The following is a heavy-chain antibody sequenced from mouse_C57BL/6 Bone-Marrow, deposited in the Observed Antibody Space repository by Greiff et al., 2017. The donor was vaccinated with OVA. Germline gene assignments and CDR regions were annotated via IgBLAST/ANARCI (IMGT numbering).Heavy chain of an antibody. Sequence: EVQLQQSGAELVRPGASVKLSCTASGFNIKDDYMHWVKQRPEQGLEWIGWIDPENGDTEYASKFQGKATIIADTSSNTAYLQLSSLTSEDTAVYYCTTFLLLMDYWGQGTSVTVSS. CDR1: GFNIKDDY. V-gene: IGHV14-4*01. CDR2: IDPENGDT. CDR3: TTFLLLMDY. J-gene: IGHJ4*01.